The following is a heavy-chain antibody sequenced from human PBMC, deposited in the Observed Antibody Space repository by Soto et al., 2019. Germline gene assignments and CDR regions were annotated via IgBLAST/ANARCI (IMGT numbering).Heavy chain of an antibody. V-gene: IGHV3-53*01. Sequence: EVQLVESGGGLIQPGGSLRLSCAASGFTFSSNDMNWVRQAPGKGLEWVSLIYSGGSTYYADSVKGRFTISRDNSKNTLYLQMSSLRAEDTAVYCCATRPLLPGAPWGQGTVVTVSS. CDR2: IYSGGST. J-gene: IGHJ3*01. CDR1: GFTFSSND. CDR3: ATRPLLPGAP. D-gene: IGHD3-22*01.